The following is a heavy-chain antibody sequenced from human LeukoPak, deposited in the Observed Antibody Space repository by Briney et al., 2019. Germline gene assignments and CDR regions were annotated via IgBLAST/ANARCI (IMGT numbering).Heavy chain of an antibody. V-gene: IGHV4-59*01. CDR3: AQVRGYCSGGSCYYWFDP. CDR1: GGSISSYY. J-gene: IGHJ5*02. D-gene: IGHD2-15*01. CDR2: IYYSGST. Sequence: PSETLPLICTVSGGSISSYYWSWIRQPPGKGLEWIGYIYYSGSTNYNPSLKSRVTISVDTSKNQFSLNLGSVTDADTAVYYCAQVRGYCSGGSCYYWFDPWGQGTLVTVSS.